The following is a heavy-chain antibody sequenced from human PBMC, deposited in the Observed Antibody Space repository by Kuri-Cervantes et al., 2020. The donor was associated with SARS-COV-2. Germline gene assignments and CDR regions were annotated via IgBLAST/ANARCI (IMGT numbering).Heavy chain of an antibody. CDR1: GFIFSDYY. D-gene: IGHD3-9*01. CDR3: AGEIQYFEWSPRTYNMAV. V-gene: IGHV3-11*04. CDR2: IGPSGTTK. Sequence: GGSLRLSCTASGFIFSDYYMTWIRQAPGKGLEWVSNIGPSGTTKYYADSVKGRFTISRDNAKKLLYLQMNSLRAEDTGLYYCAGEIQYFEWSPRTYNMAVWGKGTSVTVSS. J-gene: IGHJ6*03.